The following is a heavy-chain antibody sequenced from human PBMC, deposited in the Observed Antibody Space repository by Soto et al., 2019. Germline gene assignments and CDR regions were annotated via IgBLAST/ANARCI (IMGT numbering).Heavy chain of an antibody. D-gene: IGHD6-19*01. Sequence: QVQLVQSGAEVKKPGASVKVSCKASGYTFTTYGISWVRQAPGQGLEWMGWINGYNGNTNYAQKLQGRVTMPTDTPTSTAYMVLRSLRSDDTAVYYCARDPVAGTYFDYWGQGTLVTVSS. J-gene: IGHJ4*02. CDR1: GYTFTTYG. V-gene: IGHV1-18*01. CDR3: ARDPVAGTYFDY. CDR2: INGYNGNT.